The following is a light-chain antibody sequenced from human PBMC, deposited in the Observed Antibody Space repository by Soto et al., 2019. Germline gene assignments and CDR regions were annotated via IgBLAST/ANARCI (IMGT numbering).Light chain of an antibody. J-gene: IGKJ1*01. CDR1: RNVGSK. CDR3: QQYDDWPWT. CDR2: GAS. Sequence: EIVMTQSPATLSVSPWERATLSCRASRNVGSKLAWYMQKPGQSPRLLSSGASTRAADFPARFSGSGSGTEFILTISSLQSEDFAFYYCQQYDDWPWTFGQGTKVDIK. V-gene: IGKV3-15*01.